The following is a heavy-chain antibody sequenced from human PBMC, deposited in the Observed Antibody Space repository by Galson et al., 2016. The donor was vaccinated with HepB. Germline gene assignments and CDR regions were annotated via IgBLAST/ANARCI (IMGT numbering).Heavy chain of an antibody. D-gene: IGHD1-1*01. V-gene: IGHV3-11*06. Sequence: SLRLSCAASGFTFGDYYLGWIRQAPGRGLEWVSHFSPSSAYLEYAYSVKGRFSISRDNPNNSLYLQMNSPRDEDTAVYSRARGGTRGSLDWYFDLWGRGTLVTVSS. J-gene: IGHJ2*01. CDR2: FSPSSAYL. CDR1: GFTFGDYY. CDR3: ARGGTRGSLDWYFDL.